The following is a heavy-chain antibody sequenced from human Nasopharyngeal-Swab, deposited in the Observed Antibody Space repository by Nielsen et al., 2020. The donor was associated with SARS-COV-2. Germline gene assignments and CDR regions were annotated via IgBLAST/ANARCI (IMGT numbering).Heavy chain of an antibody. D-gene: IGHD5-12*01. CDR2: INAGNGNT. J-gene: IGHJ4*02. Sequence: WVRQAPGQRLEWMGWINAGNGNTKYSQKFQGRVTMTRDTSTSTVYMKLSSLRSEDTAVYYCARGAGATMAGNFDYWGQGTLVTVSS. V-gene: IGHV1-3*01. CDR3: ARGAGATMAGNFDY.